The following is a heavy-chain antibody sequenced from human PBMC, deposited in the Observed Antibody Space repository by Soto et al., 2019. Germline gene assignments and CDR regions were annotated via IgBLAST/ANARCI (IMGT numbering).Heavy chain of an antibody. CDR1: GFTVSSNY. D-gene: IGHD5-12*01. Sequence: PGGSLRLSCAASGFTVSSNYMSWVRQAPGKGLEWVSVIYSGGSTYYADSVKGRFTISRDNSKNTLYLQMNSLRAEDTAVYYCATRRRRDGYNYFGYWGQGTLVTVSS. CDR2: IYSGGST. V-gene: IGHV3-53*01. CDR3: ATRRRRDGYNYFGY. J-gene: IGHJ4*02.